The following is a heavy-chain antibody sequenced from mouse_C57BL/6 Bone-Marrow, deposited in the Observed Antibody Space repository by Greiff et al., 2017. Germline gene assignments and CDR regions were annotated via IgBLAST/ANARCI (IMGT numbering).Heavy chain of an antibody. J-gene: IGHJ4*01. CDR2: FYPGSGRI. D-gene: IGHD2-10*01. CDR3: ARHEPYHYAMDY. Sequence: QVQLKESGAELVKPGASVKLSCKASGYTFTEYTIHWVKQRSGQGLEWIGWFYPGSGRIKYNEKFKDKATLTADKSSSTVYMELSRLTSEDSAVYFCARHEPYHYAMDYWGQGTSVTVSS. V-gene: IGHV1-62-2*01. CDR1: GYTFTEYT.